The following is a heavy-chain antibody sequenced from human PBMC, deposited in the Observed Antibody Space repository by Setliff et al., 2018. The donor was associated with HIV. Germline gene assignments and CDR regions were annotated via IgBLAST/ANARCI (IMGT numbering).Heavy chain of an antibody. V-gene: IGHV4-4*02. Sequence: SETLSLTCAVSGGSISSSNWWSWVRQPPGKGLEWIGEIYFSGHTNYNPSLKSRVTLSLDNSKNQFSLKLTSVTAADTAVYYCARSQPDTIFGVVTFDCWGQGKMVTVSS. CDR1: GGSISSSNW. CDR3: ARSQPDTIFGVVTFDC. D-gene: IGHD3-3*01. CDR2: IYFSGHT. J-gene: IGHJ4*02.